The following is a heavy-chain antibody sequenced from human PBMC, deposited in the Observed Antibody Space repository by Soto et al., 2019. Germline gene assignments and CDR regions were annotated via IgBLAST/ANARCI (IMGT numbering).Heavy chain of an antibody. CDR1: GFTFSSYG. J-gene: IGHJ4*02. CDR3: ARSPYYYDSSNYYGY. D-gene: IGHD3-22*01. V-gene: IGHV3-48*02. CDR2: ISSSSTTI. Sequence: EVQLVESGGGLVQPGGSLRLSCAASGFTFSSYGMNWVRQAPGKGLEWVSYISSSSTTIYYADSVKGRFTIFRDNAKNSLYLQLNSLRDEYTAVYYFARSPYYYDSSNYYGYWGQGTLVTVSS.